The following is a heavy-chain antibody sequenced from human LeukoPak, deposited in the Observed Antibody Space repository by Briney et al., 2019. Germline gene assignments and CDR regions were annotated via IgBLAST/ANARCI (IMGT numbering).Heavy chain of an antibody. CDR3: ARDRGLDGYNYYYYYYMDV. D-gene: IGHD5-24*01. V-gene: IGHV1-69*06. CDR2: IIPIFGTA. Sequence: ASVKVSCKASGYTFNTYGITWVRQAPGQGLEWMGGIIPIFGTANYAQKFQGRVTITADKSTSTAYMELSSLRSEDTAVYYCARDRGLDGYNYYYYYYMDVWGKGTTVTVSS. CDR1: GYTFNTYG. J-gene: IGHJ6*03.